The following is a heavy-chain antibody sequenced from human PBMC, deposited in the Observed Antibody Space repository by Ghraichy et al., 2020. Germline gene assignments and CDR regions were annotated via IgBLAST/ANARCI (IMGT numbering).Heavy chain of an antibody. CDR2: ISWDDGST. D-gene: IGHD3-22*01. V-gene: IGHV3-43D*04. Sequence: GESLNISCVASGFTFDDYAMHWVRQAPGKGLEWVSRISWDDGSTSYADSVKGRFSISRDNSKGSLYLQMVSLRAEDTALYYCAKDRDSSGYHYFDYWGQGTLVIVSS. CDR3: AKDRDSSGYHYFDY. J-gene: IGHJ4*02. CDR1: GFTFDDYA.